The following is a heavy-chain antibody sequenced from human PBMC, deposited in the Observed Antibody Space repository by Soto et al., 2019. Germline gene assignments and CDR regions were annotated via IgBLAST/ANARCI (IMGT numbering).Heavy chain of an antibody. D-gene: IGHD3-3*01. Sequence: PSQTLSLTCTFSGGSISSGGYYWSWIRQDPGKGLEWIGYIYYSGSTYYNPSLKSRVTISVDTSKNQFSLKLRSVTAADPAVYYAARAELDYDFWSGRGYSMDVCGQGTKVTVFS. CDR3: ARAELDYDFWSGRGYSMDV. V-gene: IGHV4-31*03. J-gene: IGHJ6*02. CDR2: IYYSGST. CDR1: GGSISSGGYY.